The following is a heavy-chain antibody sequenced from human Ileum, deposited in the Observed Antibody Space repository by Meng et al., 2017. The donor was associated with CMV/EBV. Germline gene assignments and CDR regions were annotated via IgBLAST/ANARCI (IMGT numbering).Heavy chain of an antibody. Sequence: GESLKISCAASGFTFSRYSMTWVRQAPGKGLVWVSRINSDGSSTSYADSVKGRFTISRDNAKNTLYLQMNSLRAEDTAVYYCARVKYSSSALSYWGQGTLVTVSS. CDR3: ARVKYSSSALSY. CDR2: INSDGSST. D-gene: IGHD6-13*01. J-gene: IGHJ4*02. V-gene: IGHV3-74*01. CDR1: GFTFSRYS.